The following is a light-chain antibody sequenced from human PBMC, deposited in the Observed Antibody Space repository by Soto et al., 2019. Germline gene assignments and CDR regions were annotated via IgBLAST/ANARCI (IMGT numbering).Light chain of an antibody. CDR1: SSDIGGYNS. Sequence: QSALTQPPSASGSPGQSVTISCTGTSSDIGGYNSVSWYQQHPGKAPKLMIYEVNKRPSGVPDRFSGSKSGNTASLTVSGLRAEDEADSFCNCTAGSNKFVVFGGGTKLTVL. CDR2: EVN. CDR3: NCTAGSNKFVV. V-gene: IGLV2-8*01. J-gene: IGLJ3*02.